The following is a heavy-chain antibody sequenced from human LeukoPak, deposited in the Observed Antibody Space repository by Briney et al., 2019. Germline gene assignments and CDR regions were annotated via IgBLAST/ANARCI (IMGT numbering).Heavy chain of an antibody. CDR2: IKPDGSER. V-gene: IGHV3-7*01. D-gene: IGHD1-26*01. J-gene: IGHJ4*02. CDR3: ARDWGAYYHFFDS. Sequence: GGSLRLSCEASGFSMRVYWMSWVRQPPGKGLEWVGNIKPDGSERNYMDSVKGRFTISRDNAKKSLYLQMNSLRAEDTAVYYCARDWGAYYHFFDSWGQGALVTVSS. CDR1: GFSMRVYW.